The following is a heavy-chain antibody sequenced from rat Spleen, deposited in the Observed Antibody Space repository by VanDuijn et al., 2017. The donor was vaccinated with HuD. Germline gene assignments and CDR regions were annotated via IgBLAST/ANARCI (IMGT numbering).Heavy chain of an antibody. CDR2: ISYGDSSGHSGT. D-gene: IGHD4-3*01. J-gene: IGHJ3*01. CDR3: VRQDTSGYSNWFTF. V-gene: IGHV5-29*01. Sequence: EVQLVEPGGGLVQPGRSLKLSCAASGFTFSDYGVAWVRQAPTTGLEWVATISYGDSSGHSGTYYRDSVKGRFTVSRENAKSTLYFLIDSLRSEDTATYYCVRQDTSGYSNWFTFWGQGTLVTVSS. CDR1: GFTFSDYG.